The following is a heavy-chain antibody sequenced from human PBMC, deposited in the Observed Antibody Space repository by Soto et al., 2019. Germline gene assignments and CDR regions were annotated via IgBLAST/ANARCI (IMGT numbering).Heavy chain of an antibody. J-gene: IGHJ4*02. CDR3: ASQRLTAITIDY. CDR1: GGSFSDYY. CDR2: ISHSGST. D-gene: IGHD1-20*01. V-gene: IGHV4-34*01. Sequence: SETLSLTCAVYGGSFSDYYWTWIRQPPGKGLEWIGEISHSGSTNYNPSLKSRVTISVDTSKNQFYLRLTSVTAADTAVYYCASQRLTAITIDYCGQGTPVTVSS.